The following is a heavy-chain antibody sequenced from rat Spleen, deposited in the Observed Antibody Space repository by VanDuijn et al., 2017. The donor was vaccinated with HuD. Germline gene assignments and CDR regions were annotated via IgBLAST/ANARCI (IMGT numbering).Heavy chain of an antibody. V-gene: IGHV5-25*01. Sequence: EVQLVESGGGLVQPGRSMRLSCATSGFTFNKYYMTWVRQAPTKGLEWVASISTGGGNTYYRDSVKGRFTISRDNAKNTLYLQMDSLKSEDTATYYCARPVFDYWGQGVVVTVSS. CDR3: ARPVFDY. J-gene: IGHJ2*01. CDR1: GFTFNKYY. CDR2: ISTGGGNT.